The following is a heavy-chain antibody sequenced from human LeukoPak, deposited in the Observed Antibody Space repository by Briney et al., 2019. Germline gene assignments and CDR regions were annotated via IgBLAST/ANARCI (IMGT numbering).Heavy chain of an antibody. Sequence: GGSLRLSCAASGFTVSSNYMTWVRQAPGKGLEWVSVIYSGGSTYYADSVKGRFTISRDNSKNTLYLQMNSLTAEDTAVYYCARADIVVVPAASVYFDYWGQGTLVTVSS. J-gene: IGHJ4*02. V-gene: IGHV3-53*01. CDR3: ARADIVVVPAASVYFDY. CDR2: IYSGGST. D-gene: IGHD2-2*01. CDR1: GFTVSSNY.